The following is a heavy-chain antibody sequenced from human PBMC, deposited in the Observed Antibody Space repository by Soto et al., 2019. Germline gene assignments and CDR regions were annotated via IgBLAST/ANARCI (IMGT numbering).Heavy chain of an antibody. Sequence: QVQLVESGGGVVQPGRSLRLSCAASGFTFSSYGMQWVRQAPGKGLEWVAVISYDGSNKYYADSVKGRFTISRDNSKNTLYLQMNSLRAEDTAVYYCAKIVTRWGQGTLVTVSS. D-gene: IGHD2-21*01. CDR2: ISYDGSNK. V-gene: IGHV3-30*18. CDR3: AKIVTR. CDR1: GFTFSSYG. J-gene: IGHJ4*02.